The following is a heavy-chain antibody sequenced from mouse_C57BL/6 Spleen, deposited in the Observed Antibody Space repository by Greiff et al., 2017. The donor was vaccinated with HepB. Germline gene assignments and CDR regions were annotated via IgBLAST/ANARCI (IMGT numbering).Heavy chain of an antibody. D-gene: IGHD1-1*01. CDR1: GYTFTSYW. CDR2: IHPSDSDT. V-gene: IGHV1-74*01. Sequence: AQLQQPGAELVKPGASVKVSCKASGYTFTSYWMHWVKQRPGQGLEWIGRIHPSDSDTNYNQKFKGKATLTVDKSSSTAYMQLSSLTSEDSAVYYCAMGITTVVATRGAMDYWGQGTSVTVSS. CDR3: AMGITTVVATRGAMDY. J-gene: IGHJ4*01.